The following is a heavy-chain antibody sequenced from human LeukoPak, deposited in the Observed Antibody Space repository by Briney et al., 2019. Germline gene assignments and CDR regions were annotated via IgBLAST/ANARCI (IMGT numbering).Heavy chain of an antibody. J-gene: IGHJ4*02. CDR3: VRGDILTGYYTS. CDR2: IYSGGST. Sequence: GVLRLSCAASGFTVSSNYMSWVRQAPGKGLVWVSVIYSGGSTYYADSVKGRFTISRDNSKNTLYLQMNSLRAEDTAVYYCVRGDILTGYYTSWGQGTLVTVSS. CDR1: GFTVSSNY. V-gene: IGHV3-66*01. D-gene: IGHD3-9*01.